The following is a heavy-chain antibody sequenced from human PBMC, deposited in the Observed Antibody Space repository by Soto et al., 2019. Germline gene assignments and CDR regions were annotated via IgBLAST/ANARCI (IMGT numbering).Heavy chain of an antibody. J-gene: IGHJ4*02. D-gene: IGHD6-19*01. CDR1: GYTFSGHY. CDR2: INANSGDT. V-gene: IGHV1-2*02. CDR3: ARGGALDGTSPPFNH. Sequence: QVQLVQSGAEVKKPGASVRVSCKASGYTFSGHYMHWIRQAPGQGPEWLGWINANSGDTDRAPKFQERVTMTRDTSISTAYMELSRLRSDDTAVYYCARGGALDGTSPPFNHWGQGTLVTVSS.